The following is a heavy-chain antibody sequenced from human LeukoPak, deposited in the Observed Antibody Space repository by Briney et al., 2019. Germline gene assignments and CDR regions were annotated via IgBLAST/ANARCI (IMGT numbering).Heavy chain of an antibody. D-gene: IGHD4-17*01. V-gene: IGHV3-30*18. CDR1: GFTFSSYG. CDR2: ISYDGSNK. CDR3: AKVDYGDLDEGYFDY. J-gene: IGHJ4*02. Sequence: GGSLRLSCAASGFTFSSYGMHWVRQAPGKGLEWVAVISYDGSNKYYADSVKGRFTISRDNSKNTLYLQMNSLRAEDTAVYYCAKVDYGDLDEGYFDYWGQGTLVTVSS.